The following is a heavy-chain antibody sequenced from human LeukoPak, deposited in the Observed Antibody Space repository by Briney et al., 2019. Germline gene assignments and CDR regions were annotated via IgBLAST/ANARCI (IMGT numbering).Heavy chain of an antibody. D-gene: IGHD4-17*01. CDR1: GFTFSSYD. CDR2: ITTAGDT. J-gene: IGHJ3*02. V-gene: IGHV3-13*04. CDR3: ARVGYGDYGRNAFDI. Sequence: GGSLRLSCAASGFTFSSYDMHWVRHATGKGLEWVSAITTAGDTYYPGSVKGRFTSSRENAKNSLYLQMNSLRAGDTAVYYCARVGYGDYGRNAFDIWGQGTLVTVSS.